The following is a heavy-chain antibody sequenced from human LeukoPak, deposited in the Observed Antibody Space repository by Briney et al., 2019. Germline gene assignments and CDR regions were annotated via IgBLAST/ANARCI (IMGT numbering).Heavy chain of an antibody. V-gene: IGHV4-59*08. Sequence: PSETLSLTCTVSGGSISGYYWSWIRQPPGKGLEWIGYIYYSGGTNYNPSLKSRLTISVDTSKNQFSLRLSSVTAADTAVYYCARHIQVVVDATVYYYGMDVWGQGTTVTVSS. D-gene: IGHD2-15*01. CDR3: ARHIQVVVDATVYYYGMDV. CDR2: IYYSGGT. CDR1: GGSISGYY. J-gene: IGHJ6*02.